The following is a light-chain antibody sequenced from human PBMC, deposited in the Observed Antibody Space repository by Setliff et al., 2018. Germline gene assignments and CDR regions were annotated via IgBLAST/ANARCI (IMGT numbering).Light chain of an antibody. V-gene: IGLV1-40*01. CDR1: SSNIGAGYD. CDR3: QSYDSSLSGSDV. J-gene: IGLJ1*01. CDR2: GNS. Sequence: KRVTISCTGSSSNIGAGYDVHWYQQLPGTAPKLLIYGNSNRPSGVPDRFSGSKSGTSASLAITGLQAEDEADYYCQSYDSSLSGSDVFGTGTKVTV.